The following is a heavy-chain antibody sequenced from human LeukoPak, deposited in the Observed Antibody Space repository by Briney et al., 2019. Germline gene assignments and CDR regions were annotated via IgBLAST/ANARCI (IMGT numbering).Heavy chain of an antibody. J-gene: IGHJ4*02. CDR1: GYTFTGYY. Sequence: ASVKVSXKASGYTFTGYYMHWVRQAPGQGLEWMGWINPNSGGTKYAQKFQGRVTMTRDTSISTAYMELSRLRSDDTAVYFCATKFDYWGQGTLVTVSS. CDR3: ATKFDY. V-gene: IGHV1-2*02. CDR2: INPNSGGT.